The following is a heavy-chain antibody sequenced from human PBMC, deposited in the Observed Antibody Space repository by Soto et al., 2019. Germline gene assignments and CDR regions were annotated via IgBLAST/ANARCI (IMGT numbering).Heavy chain of an antibody. D-gene: IGHD2-2*01. V-gene: IGHV3-21*01. CDR1: GFTFSSYS. CDR2: ISSGSSYI. CDR3: ARVVVPAAIGYYYYYYGMDV. Sequence: GSLRLSCAASGFTFSSYSMNWVRQAPGKGLEWVSSISSGSSYIYYADSVKGRFTISRDNAKNSLYLQMNSLRAEDTAVYYCARVVVPAAIGYYYYYYGMDVWGQGTTVTVSS. J-gene: IGHJ6*02.